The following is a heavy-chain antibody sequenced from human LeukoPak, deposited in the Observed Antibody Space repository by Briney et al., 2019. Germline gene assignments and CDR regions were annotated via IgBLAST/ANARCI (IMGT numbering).Heavy chain of an antibody. CDR1: GFTFSSYA. CDR2: ISGSGGST. V-gene: IGHV3-23*01. Sequence: GGSLRLSCAASGFTFSSYAMSWVRQAPGKGLEWVSAISGSGGSTYYADSVKGRFTISRDNSKNTLYLQMNSLRAEDTAVYYCVRGSSRYGGYDWGQGTLVTVSS. J-gene: IGHJ4*02. D-gene: IGHD5-12*01. CDR3: VRGSSRYGGYD.